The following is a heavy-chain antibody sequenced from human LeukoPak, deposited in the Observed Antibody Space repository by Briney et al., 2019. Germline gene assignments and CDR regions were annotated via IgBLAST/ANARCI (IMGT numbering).Heavy chain of an antibody. D-gene: IGHD5-24*01. J-gene: IGHJ4*02. CDR2: ITPSGGA. Sequence: ASVKVSCKASGYTFISYAMHWVRQAPGQGLEWMGWITPSGGAYYPQKFQGRVAITRDTSITTAYMDLSRLTSDDTAVYYCARDRYGDGFAHFDYWGQGALVTVSS. V-gene: IGHV1-2*02. CDR3: ARDRYGDGFAHFDY. CDR1: GYTFISYA.